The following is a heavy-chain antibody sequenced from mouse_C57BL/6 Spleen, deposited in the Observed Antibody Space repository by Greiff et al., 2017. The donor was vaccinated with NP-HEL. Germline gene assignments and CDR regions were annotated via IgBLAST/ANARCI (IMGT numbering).Heavy chain of an antibody. CDR2: IYPGSGST. CDR3: ARLGLVLLRSNFDY. J-gene: IGHJ2*01. D-gene: IGHD1-1*01. Sequence: QVQLQQPGAELVKPGASVKMSCKASGYTFTSYWITWVKQRPGQGLEWIGDIYPGSGSTNYNEKFKSKATLTVDTSSSTAYMQLSSLTSEDSAVYYCARLGLVLLRSNFDYWGQGTTLTVSS. V-gene: IGHV1-55*01. CDR1: GYTFTSYW.